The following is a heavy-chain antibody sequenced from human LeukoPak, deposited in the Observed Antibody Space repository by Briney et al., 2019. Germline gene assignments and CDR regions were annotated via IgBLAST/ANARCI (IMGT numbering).Heavy chain of an antibody. V-gene: IGHV4-61*02. CDR1: GGSISSGSYY. CDR2: IYTSGST. Sequence: SQTLSLTCTVSGGSISSGSYYWSWIRQPAGKGLEWIGRIYTSGSTNYNPSLKSRVTISVDTSKNQFSLKLGSVTAADTAVYYCARGFRRYYDSSGYWEDYWGQGTLVTVSS. J-gene: IGHJ4*02. D-gene: IGHD3-22*01. CDR3: ARGFRRYYDSSGYWEDY.